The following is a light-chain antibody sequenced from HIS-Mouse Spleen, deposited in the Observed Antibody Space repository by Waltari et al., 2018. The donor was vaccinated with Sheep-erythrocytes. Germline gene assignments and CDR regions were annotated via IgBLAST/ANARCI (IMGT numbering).Light chain of an antibody. CDR1: QSISSY. CDR3: QQSYSTPPT. J-gene: IGKJ4*01. V-gene: IGKV1-39*01. CDR2: AAS. Sequence: IQMTQSPSSLSASVGDRVTITCRASQSISSYLIWYQQKPGKDPKLLIYAASSLQSGVPSRFSGSGSGTDVTLTISSMQPEDFATDYCQQSYSTPPTFGGGTKVEIK.